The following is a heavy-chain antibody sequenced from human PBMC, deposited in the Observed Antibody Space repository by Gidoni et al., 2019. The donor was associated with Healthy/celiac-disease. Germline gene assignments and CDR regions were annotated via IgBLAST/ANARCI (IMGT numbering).Heavy chain of an antibody. CDR1: GGTFSSDA. J-gene: IGHJ4*02. CDR3: AREVMGRGSYFDY. Sequence: QVQLVQSGAEVKKPGSSVKVSCKASGGTFSSDAISWVRQASGHGLEWMGGIIPICGTANDAQKFQGRVKITADESTSTAYMERSSLRAEDTAVYYCAREVMGRGSYFDYWGQGTLVTVSS. CDR2: IIPICGTA. V-gene: IGHV1-69*01. D-gene: IGHD3-10*01.